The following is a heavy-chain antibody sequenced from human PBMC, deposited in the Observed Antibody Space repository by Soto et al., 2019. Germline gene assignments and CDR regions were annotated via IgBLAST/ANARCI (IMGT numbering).Heavy chain of an antibody. D-gene: IGHD1-26*01. J-gene: IGHJ5*02. Sequence: QVQLVQSAAEVKKPGASVKVSCRAAGYTFDIYDINWVRRAPGQGLEWMGWMNPNSGDTSHAQRFQGRVTLTRDTSVSTAYMELSSLTSEDTAVYYCARGRVRGYNWFDPWGQGTLVTVSS. V-gene: IGHV1-8*01. CDR1: GYTFDIYD. CDR3: ARGRVRGYNWFDP. CDR2: MNPNSGDT.